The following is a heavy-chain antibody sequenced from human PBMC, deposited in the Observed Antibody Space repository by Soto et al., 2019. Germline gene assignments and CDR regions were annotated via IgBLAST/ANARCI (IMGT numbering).Heavy chain of an antibody. J-gene: IGHJ6*02. Sequence: ASVKVSCKASGYPFTSYALHWVRQAPGQGLEWMGWINAGNGNTRYSQKFQGRVTITRDTSASTAYMELSSLRFEDAAVYYCARDRLGNYYYYGMDLWGQGTRVTVSS. CDR1: GYPFTSYA. V-gene: IGHV1-3*01. CDR2: INAGNGNT. D-gene: IGHD1-26*01. CDR3: ARDRLGNYYYYGMDL.